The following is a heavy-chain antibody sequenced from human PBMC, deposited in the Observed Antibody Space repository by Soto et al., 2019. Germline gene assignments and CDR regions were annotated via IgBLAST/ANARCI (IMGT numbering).Heavy chain of an antibody. CDR2: ISGSGGST. J-gene: IGHJ1*01. Sequence: EVQLLESGGGLVQPGGSLRLSCAASGFTFSSYAMSWVRQAPGKGLEWVSAISGSGGSTYYADSVKGRCTISRDNSKNTLYMQMNSLRAEDTAVYYCAKDHIAAGDEYFQHWGQGTLVTVSS. CDR3: AKDHIAAGDEYFQH. CDR1: GFTFSSYA. V-gene: IGHV3-23*01. D-gene: IGHD6-13*01.